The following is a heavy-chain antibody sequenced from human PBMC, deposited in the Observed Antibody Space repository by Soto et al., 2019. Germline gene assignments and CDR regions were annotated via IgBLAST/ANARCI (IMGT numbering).Heavy chain of an antibody. CDR2: IIPVSGAA. J-gene: IGHJ4*02. CDR3: ATAWGCRRTSCTLDY. Sequence: QVQLVQSGAEVKKPGSSVKVSCKASGGTFGSYAFSWVRQAPGQGLEWMGGIIPVSGAAHYAQKFQGRVTITADESTSTAYMELSSLSSQDTAVYYCATAWGCRRTSCTLDYWGQGTRVIVSS. D-gene: IGHD2-8*02. V-gene: IGHV1-69*01. CDR1: GGTFGSYA.